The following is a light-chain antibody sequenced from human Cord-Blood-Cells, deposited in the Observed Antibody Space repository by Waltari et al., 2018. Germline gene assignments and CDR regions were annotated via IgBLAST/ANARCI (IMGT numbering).Light chain of an antibody. Sequence: DIQMTQSPSSLSAAVGDRVTTTCRASQSTSSYLNWYQQKPGKDHKLLIYAASSLQSGVPSRFSGSGSGTDFTLTISSLQPEDFATDYCQQSYSTPWTFGQGTKVEIK. V-gene: IGKV1-39*01. J-gene: IGKJ1*01. CDR2: AAS. CDR1: QSTSSY. CDR3: QQSYSTPWT.